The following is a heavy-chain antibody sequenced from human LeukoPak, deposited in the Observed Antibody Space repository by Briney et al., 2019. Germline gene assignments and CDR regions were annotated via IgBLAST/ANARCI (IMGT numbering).Heavy chain of an antibody. CDR2: ISSGGGTI. J-gene: IGHJ4*02. D-gene: IGHD3-22*01. V-gene: IGHV3-48*03. CDR3: ARIRADSSGYYYKYFDF. Sequence: VGSLSLSCVVSGFAFSIYEMNWVRQAPGKGLERVSYISSGGGTIYYADSVKGRFTISRDNAKNSLYLQMNSLRAEDTAVYYCARIRADSSGYYYKYFDFWGQGTLVTVSS. CDR1: GFAFSIYE.